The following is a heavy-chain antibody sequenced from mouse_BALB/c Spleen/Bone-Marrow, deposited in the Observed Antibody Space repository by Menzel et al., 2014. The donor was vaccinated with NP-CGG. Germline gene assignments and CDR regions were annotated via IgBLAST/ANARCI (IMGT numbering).Heavy chain of an antibody. Sequence: EVQRVESGGGLVQPGGSLKLSCAASGFTFSTYGMSWVRQTPDKRLELVASINNNGGSTYYPDSVKGRFTISRDNAKNTLYLQMSSLKSEDTAMYYCARDHVVGYWGQGTLVTVSA. CDR1: GFTFSTYG. J-gene: IGHJ3*01. CDR2: INNNGGST. V-gene: IGHV5-6-3*01. CDR3: ARDHVVGY.